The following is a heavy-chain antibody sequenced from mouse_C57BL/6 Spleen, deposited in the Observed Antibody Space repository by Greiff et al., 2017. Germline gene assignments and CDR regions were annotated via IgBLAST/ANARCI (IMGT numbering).Heavy chain of an antibody. CDR1: GYTFTSYW. D-gene: IGHD1-1*01. V-gene: IGHV1-52*01. J-gene: IGHJ2*01. CDR2: IDPSDSET. Sequence: QVQLQQPGAELVRPGSSVKLSCKASGYTFTSYWMHWVKQRPIQGLEWIGNIDPSDSETPYNQKFKDKATLTVDKSSSTAYMQLSSLTSEDSAVYYCARRGGNYYGSSYPYCDYWGQGTTLTVSS. CDR3: ARRGGNYYGSSYPYCDY.